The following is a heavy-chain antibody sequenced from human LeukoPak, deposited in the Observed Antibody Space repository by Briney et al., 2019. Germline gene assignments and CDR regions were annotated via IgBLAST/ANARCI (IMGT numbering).Heavy chain of an antibody. CDR2: ISWNSGSI. D-gene: IGHD3-22*01. J-gene: IGHJ4*02. V-gene: IGHV3-9*01. Sequence: GGSLRLSCAASGFTFDDYAMHWVRQAPGKGLEWVSGISWNSGSIGYADSVKGRFTISRDNAKNSLYLQMNSLRAEDTALYYCATELNYYDSSGYLGPIDYWGQGTLVTVSS. CDR3: ATELNYYDSSGYLGPIDY. CDR1: GFTFDDYA.